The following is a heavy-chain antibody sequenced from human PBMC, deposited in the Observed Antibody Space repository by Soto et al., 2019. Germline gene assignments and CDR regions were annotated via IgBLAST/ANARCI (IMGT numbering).Heavy chain of an antibody. Sequence: VQLVQSGVEVKKPGASVKVSCKASGYTFTNYGISWVRQAPGQGLEWMGWINTYNGNTNYAQKVQGRVTMTTEISTRTAYMELRSLRSDDTAVYFCARDLLYSTRSMLLFDIWGQGTMLTVSS. V-gene: IGHV1-18*01. CDR1: GYTFTNYG. J-gene: IGHJ3*02. CDR3: ARDLLYSTRSMLLFDI. D-gene: IGHD6-13*01. CDR2: INTYNGNT.